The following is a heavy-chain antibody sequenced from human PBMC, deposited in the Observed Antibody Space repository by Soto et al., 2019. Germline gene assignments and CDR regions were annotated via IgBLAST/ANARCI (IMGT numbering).Heavy chain of an antibody. CDR3: AGGSWYYDSSGYSPFDI. CDR1: GYTFTSYY. CDR2: INPSGGST. D-gene: IGHD3-22*01. Sequence: QVQLVQSGAEVKKPGASVKVSCKASGYTFTSYYMHWVRQAPGQGLEWMGIINPSGGSTSYAQKFQGRVTMTRDTSTSTVYMELSSLRSEDTAVYYCAGGSWYYDSSGYSPFDIWGQGTLVTVSS. V-gene: IGHV1-46*01. J-gene: IGHJ4*02.